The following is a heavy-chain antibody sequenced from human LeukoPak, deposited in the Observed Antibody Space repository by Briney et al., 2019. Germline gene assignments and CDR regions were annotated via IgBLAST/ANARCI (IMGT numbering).Heavy chain of an antibody. Sequence: SETLSLTCSVSGGSISSSDYYWGWIRQPPGKGLEWIGSIYYSGTTYYNPSLKSRVIISVDTSKNQFSLKLRSVTAADTAVYYCPSDAYDSSGHYWFEPWGQGTLVTVSS. CDR1: GGSISSSDYY. CDR3: PSDAYDSSGHYWFEP. J-gene: IGHJ5*02. V-gene: IGHV4-39*01. D-gene: IGHD3-22*01. CDR2: IYYSGTT.